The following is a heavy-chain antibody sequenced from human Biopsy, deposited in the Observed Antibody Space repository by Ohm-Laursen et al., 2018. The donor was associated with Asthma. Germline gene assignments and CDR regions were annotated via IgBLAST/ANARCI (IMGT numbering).Heavy chain of an antibody. CDR2: ISSDVRE. CDR1: GFTFRNFG. Sequence: SLRLSCAASGFTFRNFGMHWVRQAPGKGMEWVALISSDVREWYADSVEGRFTISRDNSKNTLDLQMNSLRGDDTAVYYCVRWRSGYPDHYSDFWGLGTLVTVSS. J-gene: IGHJ4*02. D-gene: IGHD2-21*01. V-gene: IGHV3-30*03. CDR3: VRWRSGYPDHYSDF.